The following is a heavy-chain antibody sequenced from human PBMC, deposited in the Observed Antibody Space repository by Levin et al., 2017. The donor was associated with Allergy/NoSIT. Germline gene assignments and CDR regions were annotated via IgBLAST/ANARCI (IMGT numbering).Heavy chain of an antibody. CDR2: INENESQK. Sequence: GESLKISCAASGFAFSRYWMSWVRQAPGKGLEWVAAINENESQKHYVDSVKGRFTISRDNAKDSLYLQMNTLRAEDTAVYYCVRDLGVPYVPFGNWGQGSLVTVSS. CDR1: GFAFSRYW. CDR3: VRDLGVPYVPFGN. D-gene: IGHD2-2*01. J-gene: IGHJ4*02. V-gene: IGHV3-7*01.